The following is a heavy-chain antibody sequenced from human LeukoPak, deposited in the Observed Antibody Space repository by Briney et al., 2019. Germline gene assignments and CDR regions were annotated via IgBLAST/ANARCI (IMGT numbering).Heavy chain of an antibody. CDR1: GFTFSSYW. Sequence: PGGSLRLSCAASGFTFSSYWMSWVRQAPGKGLEWVANIKQDGSEKYYVDSVKGRFTISRDNAKNSLYLQMNSLRAEDTAVYYCAREWAYSSSSQLEYYFDYWGQGTLVTVSS. CDR3: AREWAYSSSSQLEYYFDY. V-gene: IGHV3-7*01. CDR2: IKQDGSEK. J-gene: IGHJ4*02. D-gene: IGHD6-6*01.